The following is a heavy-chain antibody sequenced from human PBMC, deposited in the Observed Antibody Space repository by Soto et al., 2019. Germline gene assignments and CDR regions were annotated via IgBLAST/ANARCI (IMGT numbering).Heavy chain of an antibody. CDR2: ISAYNGNT. D-gene: IGHD3-3*01. V-gene: IGHV1-18*01. CDR3: ARDSRRITIFGVVTELIFDY. CDR1: GYTFTSYG. Sequence: ASVKVSCKASGYTFTSYGISWVRQAPGQGLEWMGWISAYNGNTNYAQKLQGRVTMTTDTSTSTAYMELRSLRSDDTAVYYCARDSRRITIFGVVTELIFDYWGQGTLVTVSS. J-gene: IGHJ4*02.